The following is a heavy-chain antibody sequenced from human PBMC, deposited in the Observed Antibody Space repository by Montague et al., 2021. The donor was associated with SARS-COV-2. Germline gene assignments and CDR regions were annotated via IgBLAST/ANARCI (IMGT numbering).Heavy chain of an antibody. CDR2: ISSSSSYI. D-gene: IGHD3-3*01. Sequence: SLRLSCAASGFTFSSYSMNWVHQAPGKGLEWVSSISSSSSYIYYADSVKGRFTISRDNAKNSLYLQMNSLRAEDTAVYYCARDKITIFGVVIIDYWGQGTLVTVSS. CDR3: ARDKITIFGVVIIDY. CDR1: GFTFSSYS. V-gene: IGHV3-21*01. J-gene: IGHJ4*02.